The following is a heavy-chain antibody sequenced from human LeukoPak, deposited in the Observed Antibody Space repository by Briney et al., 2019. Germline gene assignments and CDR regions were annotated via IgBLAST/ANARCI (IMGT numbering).Heavy chain of an antibody. CDR1: GYTFTDYY. J-gene: IGHJ4*02. D-gene: IGHD5-24*01. Sequence: GASVKISCKASGYTFTDYYMHWVRQAPGQGLEWMGIINPSGGSTSYAQKLQGRVTMTRDTSTSTVYMELSSLRSEDTAVYYCARDSRWAFDYWGQGTLITVSS. V-gene: IGHV1-46*01. CDR3: ARDSRWAFDY. CDR2: INPSGGST.